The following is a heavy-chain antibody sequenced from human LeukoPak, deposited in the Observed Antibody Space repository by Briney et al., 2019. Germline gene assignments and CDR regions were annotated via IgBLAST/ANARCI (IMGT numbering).Heavy chain of an antibody. D-gene: IGHD2-15*01. CDR3: ARAVVVVAATPEMNYYYYGMDV. V-gene: IGHV4-34*01. J-gene: IGHJ6*02. Sequence: SETLSFTCAVYGGSFSGYYWSWIRQPPGKGLEWIGEINHSGSTNYNPSLKSRVTISVDTSKNQFSLKLSSVTAADTAVYYCARAVVVVAATPEMNYYYYGMDVWGQGTTVTVSS. CDR2: INHSGST. CDR1: GGSFSGYY.